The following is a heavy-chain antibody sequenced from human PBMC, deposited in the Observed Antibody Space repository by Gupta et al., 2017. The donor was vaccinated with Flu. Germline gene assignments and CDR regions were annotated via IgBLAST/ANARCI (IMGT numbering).Heavy chain of an antibody. V-gene: IGHV3-7*01. Sequence: KGLEWEANIKQDGGEKYYVDSVKGRFTISRDNAKNSLYLQMNSMRAEDTAVYYCAREGCSGGDCYSYWFDPWGQGTLVTVSS. CDR3: AREGCSGGDCYSYWFDP. D-gene: IGHD2-15*01. CDR2: IKQDGGEK. J-gene: IGHJ5*02.